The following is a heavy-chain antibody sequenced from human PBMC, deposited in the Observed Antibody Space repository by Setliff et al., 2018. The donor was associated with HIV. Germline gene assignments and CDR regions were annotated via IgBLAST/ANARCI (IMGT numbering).Heavy chain of an antibody. CDR3: AKDIPGPAINSGRIKNWFDP. CDR1: GFTLSSDG. D-gene: IGHD6-19*01. V-gene: IGHV3-30*02. CDR2: IRNDGSTT. Sequence: PGGSLRLSCAASGFTLSSDGMHWVRQAPGKGLEWVGFIRNDGSTTDYADSVKGRFTISRDNSKNTLYLQLNSLRAEDTAVYYCAKDIPGPAINSGRIKNWFDPWGEGTLVTVSS. J-gene: IGHJ5*02.